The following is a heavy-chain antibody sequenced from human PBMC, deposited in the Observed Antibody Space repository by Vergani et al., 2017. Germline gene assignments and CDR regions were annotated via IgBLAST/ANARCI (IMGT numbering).Heavy chain of an antibody. CDR3: ARCPYGSGSYYDY. CDR1: GYSFTTYW. V-gene: IGHV5-51*03. D-gene: IGHD3-10*01. CDR2: IYPGDSDT. J-gene: IGHJ4*02. Sequence: EVQLVQSGAEVKKPGESLKISCKGSGYSFTTYWIAWVRQMPGKGLEWMGIIYPGDSDTRYSPSFQGQVIILGDKSISTAYLQWSSLKASDTAMYYCARCPYGSGSYYDYWCQGTLVTVSS.